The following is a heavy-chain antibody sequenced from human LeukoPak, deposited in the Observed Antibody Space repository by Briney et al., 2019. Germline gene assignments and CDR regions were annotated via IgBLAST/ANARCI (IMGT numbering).Heavy chain of an antibody. J-gene: IGHJ3*02. CDR3: ARDSSGYEATGDAFDI. D-gene: IGHD5-12*01. Sequence: GGSLRLSCAASGFTFSSYAMTWVRQAPGKGLEWVSSISSSGGSTYYADSVKGRFTISRDNAKNSLYLQMNSLRAEDTAVYYCARDSSGYEATGDAFDIWGQGTMVTVSS. CDR1: GFTFSSYA. V-gene: IGHV3-23*01. CDR2: ISSSGGST.